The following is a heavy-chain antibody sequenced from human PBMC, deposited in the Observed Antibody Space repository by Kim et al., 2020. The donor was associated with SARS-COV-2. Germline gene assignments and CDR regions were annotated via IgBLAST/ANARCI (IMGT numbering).Heavy chain of an antibody. CDR2: IRHDGHNK. V-gene: IGHV3-33*08. Sequence: GGSLRLSCVASGFTFDEYGLHWVRQAPGKGLEWVATIRHDGHNKYYKESVKGRFTISRDSSKNTMYLQINSLRAEDTAVYYCARDSNAYYYTDAYFQDWGQGALLTLSS. CDR1: GFTFDEYG. CDR3: ARDSNAYYYTDAYFQD. D-gene: IGHD3-22*01. J-gene: IGHJ1*01.